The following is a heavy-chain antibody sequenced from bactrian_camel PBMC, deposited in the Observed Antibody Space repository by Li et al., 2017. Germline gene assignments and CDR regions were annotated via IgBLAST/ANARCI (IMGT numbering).Heavy chain of an antibody. CDR1: GYIWSSNC. CDR2: ILPGSGAT. Sequence: HVQLVESGGGSVQAGGSLRLSCVASGYIWSSNCITWFRQAPGKEREGVASILPGSGATIYVDSVKGRFTISQDKAMNTVYLQMNSLKPEDTAMYYCAADRLACLRPSVQSEAYSYWGRGTQVTVS. J-gene: IGHJ4*01. V-gene: IGHV3S53*01. CDR3: AADRLACLRPSVQSEAYSY. D-gene: IGHD1*01.